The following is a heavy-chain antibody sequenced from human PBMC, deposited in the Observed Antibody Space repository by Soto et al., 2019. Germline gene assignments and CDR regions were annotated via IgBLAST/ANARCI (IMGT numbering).Heavy chain of an antibody. J-gene: IGHJ6*02. D-gene: IGHD2-8*01. V-gene: IGHV3-21*01. CDR3: VRENSVLTVFRGKTYCAMDV. Sequence: GEFRRLAYGASGFTFRSYTMHWVRQAPGKGLEWVSSITGSGNYIYYTDSVKGRFTISRDNARNSLFLQMNSLRAEDTAVYHCVRENSVLTVFRGKTYCAMDVWGQGTTVTDSS. CDR2: ITGSGNYI. CDR1: GFTFRSYT.